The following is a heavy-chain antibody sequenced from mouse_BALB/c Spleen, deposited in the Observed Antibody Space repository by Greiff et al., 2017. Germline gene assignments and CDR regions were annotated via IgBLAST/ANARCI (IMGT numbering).Heavy chain of an antibody. CDR2: INPSTGGT. Sequence: VQLQQSGPELVKPGASVKISCKASGYSFTGYYMHWVKQSPEKSLEWIGEINPSTGGTSYNQKFKGKATLTVDKSSSTAYMQLKSLTSEESAVYYCTYDYDGFAYWGQGTLVTVSA. D-gene: IGHD2-4*01. CDR3: TYDYDGFAY. V-gene: IGHV1-42*01. J-gene: IGHJ3*01. CDR1: GYSFTGYY.